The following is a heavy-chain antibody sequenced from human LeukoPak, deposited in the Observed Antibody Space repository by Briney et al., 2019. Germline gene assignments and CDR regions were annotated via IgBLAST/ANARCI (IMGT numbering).Heavy chain of an antibody. V-gene: IGHV3-7*01. J-gene: IGHJ4*02. D-gene: IGHD2-2*01. CDR2: KQDGGEK. CDR3: VRRRCSSISCFEDY. Sequence: KQDGGEKYYVDSVKGRFTISRDNAKNSLYLQMNSLRAEDTAVYYCVRRRCSSISCFEDYWGQGTLVTVSS.